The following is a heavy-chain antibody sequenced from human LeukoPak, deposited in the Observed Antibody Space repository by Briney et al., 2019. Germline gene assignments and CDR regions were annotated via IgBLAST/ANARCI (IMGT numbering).Heavy chain of an antibody. D-gene: IGHD3-10*01. J-gene: IGHJ5*02. CDR2: TYNSGST. Sequence: SETLSLTCTVSGGSISSYYWNWIRQPPGKGLEWIGHTYNSGSTNYSPSLKSRVTISVDTSNNQFSLKLTSVTAADTAVYYCARDGSGSYLSWFDPWGQGTLVTVSS. CDR1: GGSISSYY. CDR3: ARDGSGSYLSWFDP. V-gene: IGHV4-59*01.